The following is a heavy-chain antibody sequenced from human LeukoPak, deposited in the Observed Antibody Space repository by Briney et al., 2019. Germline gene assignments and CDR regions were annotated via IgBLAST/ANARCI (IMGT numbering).Heavy chain of an antibody. CDR1: GFTFSSYA. CDR3: AKDQDYDFWSGYSATAFDY. D-gene: IGHD3-3*01. Sequence: GGSLRLSCAASGFTFSSYAMSWVRQAPGKGLEWVSAISGSGGSTHYADSVKGRFTISRDNSKNTLYLQMNSLRAEDTAVYYCAKDQDYDFWSGYSATAFDYWGQGTLVTVSS. J-gene: IGHJ4*02. V-gene: IGHV3-23*01. CDR2: ISGSGGST.